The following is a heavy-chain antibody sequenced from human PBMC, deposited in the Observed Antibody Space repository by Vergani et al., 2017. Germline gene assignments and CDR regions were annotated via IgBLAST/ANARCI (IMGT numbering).Heavy chain of an antibody. V-gene: IGHV1-24*01. J-gene: IGHJ6*02. D-gene: IGHD3-10*01. CDR2: FDPEDGET. CDR1: GYTFTELS. CDR3: ARETITMVRGVEFRYYYYGMDV. Sequence: QVQLVQSGSELKKPGASVKVSCKASGYTFTELSMHWVRQAPGKGLEWMGGFDPEDGETIYAQKFQGRVTMTEDTSTDTAYMELSSLRSEDTAVYYCARETITMVRGVEFRYYYYGMDVWGQGTTVTVSS.